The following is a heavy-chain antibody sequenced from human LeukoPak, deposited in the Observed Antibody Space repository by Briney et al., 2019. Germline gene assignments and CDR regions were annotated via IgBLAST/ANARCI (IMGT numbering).Heavy chain of an antibody. CDR3: ARVYQLLYYYYYYYMDV. V-gene: IGHV4-34*01. CDR2: INHSGST. Sequence: SGTLSLTCAVYGGSFSGYYWSWIRQPPGKGLEWIGEINHSGSTNYNPSLKSRVTISVDTSKNQFSLKLSSVTAADTAVYYCARVYQLLYYYYYYYMDVWGKGTTVTISS. D-gene: IGHD2-2*01. CDR1: GGSFSGYY. J-gene: IGHJ6*03.